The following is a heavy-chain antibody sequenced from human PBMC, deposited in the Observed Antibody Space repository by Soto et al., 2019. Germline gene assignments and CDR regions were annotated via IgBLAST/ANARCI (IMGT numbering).Heavy chain of an antibody. CDR1: GDSISSSGLY. Sequence: ETLTLTCTVSGDSISSSGLYWGWIGQPPGKGLEWIGSIYYSGTTHYNPSLKSRVIITGDSPKNQFALKVNSLTAADQAVYYCATKIPSSWDRFDYWGPGALVTVPS. D-gene: IGHD6-13*01. CDR2: IYYSGTT. CDR3: ATKIPSSWDRFDY. V-gene: IGHV4-39*01. J-gene: IGHJ4*02.